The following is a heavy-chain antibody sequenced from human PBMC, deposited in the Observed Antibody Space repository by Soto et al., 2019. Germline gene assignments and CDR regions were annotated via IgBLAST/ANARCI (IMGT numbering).Heavy chain of an antibody. CDR3: ARSRFRGMDV. V-gene: IGHV3-7*03. CDR1: GFSVSDYF. J-gene: IGHJ6*02. Sequence: GGSLRLSCVGSGFSVSDYFMTWVRQAPGKGLEWVANIKEDGSEKYYVESVKGRFTISRDNAKNSLYLQVNSLRGEDTAVYYCARSRFRGMDVWGQGTTVTVSS. CDR2: IKEDGSEK.